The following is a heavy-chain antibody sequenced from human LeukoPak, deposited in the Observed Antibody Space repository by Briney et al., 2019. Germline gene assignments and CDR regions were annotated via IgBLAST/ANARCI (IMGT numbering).Heavy chain of an antibody. J-gene: IGHJ6*02. CDR2: ISYDGSNK. D-gene: IGHD3-16*01. Sequence: TGGSLRLSCAASGFTFSSYGMHWVRQAPGKGLEWVAFISYDGSNKYYADSVRGRFTISRDNSKNTLYLQMNSLRAEDTAVYYCARDLMGDWNYVYYGMDVWGQGTTVTVSS. CDR3: ARDLMGDWNYVYYGMDV. V-gene: IGHV3-30*03. CDR1: GFTFSSYG.